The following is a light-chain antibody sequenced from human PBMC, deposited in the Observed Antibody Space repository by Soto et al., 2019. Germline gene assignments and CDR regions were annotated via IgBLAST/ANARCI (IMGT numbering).Light chain of an antibody. CDR3: QQYRGSPYT. V-gene: IGKV3-20*01. J-gene: IGKJ2*01. CDR2: GAS. Sequence: ELVLTQSPGTLSLSPGERATLSCRASQSVRDNWLAWYQQKPGQAPRLLIYGASNRPDGIPDKFSGSGSGTDFTLTISRLEPEDFAVYYCQQYRGSPYTFGQGTKLEIK. CDR1: QSVRDNW.